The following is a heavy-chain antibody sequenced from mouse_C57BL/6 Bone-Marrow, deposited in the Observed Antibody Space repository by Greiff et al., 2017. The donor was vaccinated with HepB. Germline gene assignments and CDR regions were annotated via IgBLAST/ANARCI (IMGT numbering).Heavy chain of an antibody. CDR3: AREERWLLLDFDY. V-gene: IGHV1-69*01. Sequence: QVQLQQPGAELVMPGASVKLSCKASGYTFTSYWMHWVKQRPGQGLEWIGEIDPSDSYTNYNQKFKGKSTLTGDKSSSTAYMQLSSLTSEDSAVYYCAREERWLLLDFDYWGQGTTLTVSS. D-gene: IGHD2-3*01. J-gene: IGHJ2*01. CDR1: GYTFTSYW. CDR2: IDPSDSYT.